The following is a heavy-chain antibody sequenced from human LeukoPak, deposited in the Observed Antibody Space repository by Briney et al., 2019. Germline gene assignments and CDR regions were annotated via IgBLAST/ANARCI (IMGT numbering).Heavy chain of an antibody. J-gene: IGHJ6*02. Sequence: PSETLSLTCTVSGGSISSSSYYWGWIRQPPGKGLEWIGSIYYSGSTYYNPSLKSRVTISVDTSKNQFSLKLSSVTAADTAVYYCAGSSVVVPVSPGYYYYYYGMDVWGQGTTVTVSS. CDR1: GGSISSSSYY. CDR2: IYYSGST. D-gene: IGHD2-2*01. V-gene: IGHV4-39*01. CDR3: AGSSVVVPVSPGYYYYYYGMDV.